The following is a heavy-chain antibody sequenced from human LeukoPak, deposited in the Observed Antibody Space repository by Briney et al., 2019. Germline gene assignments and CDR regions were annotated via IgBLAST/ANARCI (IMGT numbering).Heavy chain of an antibody. V-gene: IGHV4-39*01. D-gene: IGHD3-22*01. Sequence: PSETLSLTCTVSGASISRHNYYWGWIRQPPGKELECIGTIYYTGRTYYNPSLKSRVTISVDTSKNQLSLKLSSVAAADTAVYYCARGTSYYYDSSGYSFDYWGQEIRVTVPT. CDR3: ARGTSYYYDSSGYSFDY. CDR1: GASISRHNYY. CDR2: IYYTGRT. J-gene: IGHJ4*02.